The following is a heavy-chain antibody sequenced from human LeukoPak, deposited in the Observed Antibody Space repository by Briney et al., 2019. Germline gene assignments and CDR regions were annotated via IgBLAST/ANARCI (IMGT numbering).Heavy chain of an antibody. J-gene: IGHJ6*03. CDR3: AGFNNDFWSGYSYYYYYMDV. V-gene: IGHV3-23*01. CDR1: GFTFSSYA. Sequence: GGSLRLSCAASGFTFSSYAMSWVRQAPGKGLEWVSVISGSGGSTYYADSVKGRFTISRDNSKNTLYLQMNSLRTEDTAVYYCAGFNNDFWSGYSYYYYYMDVWGKGTMVTVSS. CDR2: ISGSGGST. D-gene: IGHD3-3*01.